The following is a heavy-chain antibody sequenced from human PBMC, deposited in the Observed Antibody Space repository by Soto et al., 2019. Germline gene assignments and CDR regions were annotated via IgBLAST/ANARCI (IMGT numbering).Heavy chain of an antibody. CDR3: TTGYALDDVFDI. D-gene: IGHD1-1*01. CDR2: IKSKTDGGTT. J-gene: IGHJ3*02. Sequence: GGSLRLSCAASGFTFSNAWMSWVRRAPGKGLEWVGRIKSKTDGGTTDYAAPVKGRFTISRDDSKTTLYLQMNSLKTEDTAVYYCTTGYALDDVFDIWGQGTMVTVSS. V-gene: IGHV3-15*07. CDR1: GFTFSNAW.